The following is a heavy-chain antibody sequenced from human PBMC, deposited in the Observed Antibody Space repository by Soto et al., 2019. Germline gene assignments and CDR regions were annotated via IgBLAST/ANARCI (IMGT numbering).Heavy chain of an antibody. D-gene: IGHD2-15*01. Sequence: EVQLVESGGGLIQPGGSLRLSCAASGFTVSSNYMSWVRQAPGKGLEWVSVIYSGGSTYYADSVKGRFTISRDNSKNPLYLPMNILRAEDTAVYYCARAGVVVVAAKDYYYCMDVWGQGTTVTVSS. CDR2: IYSGGST. CDR3: ARAGVVVVAAKDYYYCMDV. V-gene: IGHV3-53*01. CDR1: GFTVSSNY. J-gene: IGHJ6*02.